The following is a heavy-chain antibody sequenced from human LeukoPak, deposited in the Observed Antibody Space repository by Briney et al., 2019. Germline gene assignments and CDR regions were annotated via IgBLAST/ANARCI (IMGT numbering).Heavy chain of an antibody. D-gene: IGHD3-3*01. Sequence: KPSETLSLTCAVYGGSFSGYYWSWIRQPPGKGLEWIGEINHSGSTNYNPSLKSRVTISVDTSKNQFSLKLSSVTAADTAVYYCARHPWSGPYWYFDLWGRGTLVTVSS. J-gene: IGHJ2*01. V-gene: IGHV4-34*01. CDR1: GGSFSGYY. CDR2: INHSGST. CDR3: ARHPWSGPYWYFDL.